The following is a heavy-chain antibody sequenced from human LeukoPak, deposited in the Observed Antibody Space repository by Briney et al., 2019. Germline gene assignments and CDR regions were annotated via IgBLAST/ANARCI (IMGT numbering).Heavy chain of an antibody. CDR1: GFTFSSYA. CDR3: AKDLIDSSGYYKTEGDY. Sequence: GGSLRLSCAASGFTFSSYAMSWVRQAPGKGLEWVSAISGSGGSTYYADSVKGRFTISRDNSKNTLYLQMNSLRAEDTAVYYCAKDLIDSSGYYKTEGDYWGQGTLVTVSS. CDR2: ISGSGGST. V-gene: IGHV3-23*01. J-gene: IGHJ4*02. D-gene: IGHD3-22*01.